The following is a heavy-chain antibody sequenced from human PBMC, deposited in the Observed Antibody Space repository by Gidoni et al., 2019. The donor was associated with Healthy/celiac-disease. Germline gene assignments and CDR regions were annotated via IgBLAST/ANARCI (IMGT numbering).Heavy chain of an antibody. CDR1: GFTFSNAW. CDR2: IKSKTDGGTT. J-gene: IGHJ4*02. Sequence: EVQLVESGGGLVKPGGSLRLSCAASGFTFSNAWMSWVRQAPGKGLEWVGRIKSKTDGGTTDYAAPVKGRFTISRDDSKNTLYLQMNSLKTEDTAVYYCTTSRSLTVQCSSTSCSETSSRLWYWGQGTLVTVSS. V-gene: IGHV3-15*01. D-gene: IGHD2-2*01. CDR3: TTSRSLTVQCSSTSCSETSSRLWY.